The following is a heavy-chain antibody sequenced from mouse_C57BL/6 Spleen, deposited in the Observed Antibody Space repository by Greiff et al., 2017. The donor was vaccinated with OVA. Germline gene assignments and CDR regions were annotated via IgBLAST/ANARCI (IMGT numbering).Heavy chain of an antibody. CDR3: ARERDYGSSSFAY. CDR1: GYTFTSYW. CDR2: IHPNSGST. Sequence: QVQLQQPGAELVKPGASVKLSCKASGYTFTSYWMHWVKQRPGQGLEWIGMIHPNSGSTNYNEKFKSKATLNVDKSSSTAYMQLSSLTSEDSAVYYCARERDYGSSSFAYWGQGTLVTVSA. V-gene: IGHV1-64*01. D-gene: IGHD1-1*01. J-gene: IGHJ3*01.